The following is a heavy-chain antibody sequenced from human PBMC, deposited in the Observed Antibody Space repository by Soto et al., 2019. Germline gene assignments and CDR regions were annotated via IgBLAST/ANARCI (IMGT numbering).Heavy chain of an antibody. CDR2: ISSGGTNT. CDR3: VFRVGRDY. J-gene: IGHJ4*02. V-gene: IGHV3-23*01. Sequence: EVQLLESGGGLLQPGGSLRLSCAASGFTFSTYATSWVRQAPGRGLEWVSAISSGGTNTYYADSVKGRFTISRDNSKNTLYLQMNSLRAEDTAVYYCVFRVGRDYWGQGTMLNLAS. CDR1: GFTFSTYA. D-gene: IGHD1-26*01.